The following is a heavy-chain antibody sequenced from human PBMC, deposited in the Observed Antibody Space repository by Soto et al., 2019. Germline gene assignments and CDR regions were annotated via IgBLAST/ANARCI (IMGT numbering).Heavy chain of an antibody. Sequence: EVQLVESGGGLAQPWLSLRLSCAASGFTFSSDAMDWVHQAPGKGLEYVSGISSNGIGTYYASSVKGRFTISRDNSRDTVYLQMDSLRPEDMAVYYCARRARADYSYMDVWGKGTTVNVS. V-gene: IGHV3-64*01. D-gene: IGHD6-6*01. J-gene: IGHJ6*03. CDR3: ARRARADYSYMDV. CDR2: ISSNGIGT. CDR1: GFTFSSDA.